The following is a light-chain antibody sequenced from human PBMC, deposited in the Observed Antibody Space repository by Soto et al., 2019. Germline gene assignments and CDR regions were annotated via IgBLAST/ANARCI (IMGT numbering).Light chain of an antibody. CDR2: AAS. J-gene: IGKJ4*01. CDR3: QKYKVAPFT. V-gene: IGKV1-27*01. Sequence: DMQMTQYPSSLSAFVGDRVTITCRASQDIVNFLAWYQQKPGKVPKLLIYAASTLQSGVPSRFSGSGSGTDFTLTISSLKPEDFATYDCQKYKVAPFTFGGGTKVDIK. CDR1: QDIVNF.